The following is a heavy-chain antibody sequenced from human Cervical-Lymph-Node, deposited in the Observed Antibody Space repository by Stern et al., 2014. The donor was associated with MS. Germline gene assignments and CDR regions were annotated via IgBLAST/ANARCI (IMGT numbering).Heavy chain of an antibody. V-gene: IGHV1-46*03. CDR2: INPSGGSA. CDR1: GYSFTLYY. D-gene: IGHD2-15*01. J-gene: IGHJ4*02. CDR3: TREMPGGSCPGD. Sequence: QVQLVQSGAEVKKPGASVKLSCKTSGYSFTLYYVHWVRQAPGQGLEWMGFINPSGGSATSAQQFQGRVTMTSDASTSTVSMELRGLSSEDTAIYYRTREMPGGSCPGDWGQGTLVTVSS.